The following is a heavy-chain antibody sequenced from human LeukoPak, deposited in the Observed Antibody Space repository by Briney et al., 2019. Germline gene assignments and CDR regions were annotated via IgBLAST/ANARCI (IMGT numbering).Heavy chain of an antibody. CDR1: GFPFNFYA. CDR2: ISYDGSNK. D-gene: IGHD2-2*01. J-gene: IGHJ6*02. Sequence: GGFLRLSCAASGFPFNFYAMHWVRQAPGKGLEWMAVISYDGSNKYYADSVKGRFTISRDNSKNTLYLQMNSLRAEDTAVYYCARTTGYCSSTSCYVYYYYGMDVWGQGTTVTVSS. CDR3: ARTTGYCSSTSCYVYYYYGMDV. V-gene: IGHV3-30*04.